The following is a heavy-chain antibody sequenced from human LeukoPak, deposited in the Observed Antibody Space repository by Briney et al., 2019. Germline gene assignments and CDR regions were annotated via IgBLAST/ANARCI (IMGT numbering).Heavy chain of an antibody. CDR1: GFTFSSYD. J-gene: IGHJ4*02. Sequence: PGGSLRLSCAASGFTFSSYDMHWVRQATGKGLEWVSAIGTAGDTYYPGSVKGRFTISRENAKNSLYLQMNSLRAGDTAVYYCTTLIDGRGSDCWGRGTLVTVSS. CDR3: TTLIDGRGSDC. CDR2: IGTAGDT. D-gene: IGHD2-15*01. V-gene: IGHV3-13*01.